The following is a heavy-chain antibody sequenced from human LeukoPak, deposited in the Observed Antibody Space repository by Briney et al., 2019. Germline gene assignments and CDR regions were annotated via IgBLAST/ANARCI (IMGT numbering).Heavy chain of an antibody. CDR2: IIPIFGTA. Sequence: GASVKVSCKASGGTFSSYAISWVRQAPGQGLEWMGGIIPIFGTANYAQKFQGRVTITADESTSTAYMELSSLRSEDTAVYYCAREGIFGVVIPPYWGQGTLVTVSS. D-gene: IGHD3-3*02. CDR3: AREGIFGVVIPPY. J-gene: IGHJ4*02. CDR1: GGTFSSYA. V-gene: IGHV1-69*13.